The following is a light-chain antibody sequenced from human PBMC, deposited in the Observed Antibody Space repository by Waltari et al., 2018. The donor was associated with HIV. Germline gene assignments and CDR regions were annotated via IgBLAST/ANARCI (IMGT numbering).Light chain of an antibody. CDR1: SGTIASNS. V-gene: IGLV6-57*04. J-gene: IGLJ2*01. CDR3: QSYDTTNHLI. CDR2: EDT. Sequence: FMLTQPHSMSASPATTVTISCTRSSGTIASNSNQWYQQRPGGAPTTVVFEDTQRPSGVPERFSGSIDSSSNSASLTISGLKTEDEADYYCQSYDTTNHLIFGGGTKVTVL.